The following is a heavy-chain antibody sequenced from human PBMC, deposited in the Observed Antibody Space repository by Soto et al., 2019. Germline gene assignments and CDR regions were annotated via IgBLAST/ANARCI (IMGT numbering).Heavy chain of an antibody. Sequence: QVQLQQWGAGLLKPSETLSLTCAVYGGSFSGYYWSWIRQPPGKGLEWIGEINHSGSTNYNPSLKSRVTISVDTSKNQFSLKLSSVTAADTAVYYCARVEYSSGWSFDYWGQGTLVTVSS. J-gene: IGHJ4*02. V-gene: IGHV4-34*01. D-gene: IGHD6-19*01. CDR3: ARVEYSSGWSFDY. CDR1: GGSFSGYY. CDR2: INHSGST.